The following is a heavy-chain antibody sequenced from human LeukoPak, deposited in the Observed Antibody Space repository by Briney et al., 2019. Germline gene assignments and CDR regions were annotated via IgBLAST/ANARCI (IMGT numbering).Heavy chain of an antibody. CDR1: GYTFTSYY. CDR3: ARDMDPQGFDY. Sequence: ASVKVSCKASGYTFTSYYMHWVRQAPGQGLEWMGIVNPTGGSTSYAQKFQGRVTMTRDTSTSTVYMELSSLRSEDTAVYYCARDMDPQGFDYWGQGTLVTVSS. D-gene: IGHD2-2*03. CDR2: VNPTGGST. V-gene: IGHV1-46*01. J-gene: IGHJ4*02.